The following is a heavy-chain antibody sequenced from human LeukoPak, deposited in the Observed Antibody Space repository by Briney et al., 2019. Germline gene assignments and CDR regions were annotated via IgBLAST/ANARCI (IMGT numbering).Heavy chain of an antibody. Sequence: SETLSLTCTVSGGSISSGSYYWSWIRQPAGKGLEWIGRIYTSGSTNYNPSLKSRVTISVDTSKNQFSLKLSSVTAADTAVYYCARDLIMITFGGVIGGWFDPWGQGTLVTVSS. J-gene: IGHJ5*02. V-gene: IGHV4-61*02. CDR1: GGSISSGSYY. CDR3: ARDLIMITFGGVIGGWFDP. D-gene: IGHD3-16*02. CDR2: IYTSGST.